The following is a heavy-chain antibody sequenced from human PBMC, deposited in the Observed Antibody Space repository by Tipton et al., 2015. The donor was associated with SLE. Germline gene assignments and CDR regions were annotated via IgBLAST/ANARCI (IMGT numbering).Heavy chain of an antibody. CDR2: IYYSGST. V-gene: IGHV4-34*01. CDR1: VGSFSGYY. D-gene: IGHD3-10*01. CDR3: ARGSGAYMDV. Sequence: GLVKPSETLSLTCAVYVGSFSGYYWSWIRQPPGKGLEWIGYIYYSGSTNYNPSLKSRVTISVDTSKNQFSLKLSSVTAADTAVYYCARGSGAYMDVWGKGTTVTVAS. J-gene: IGHJ6*03.